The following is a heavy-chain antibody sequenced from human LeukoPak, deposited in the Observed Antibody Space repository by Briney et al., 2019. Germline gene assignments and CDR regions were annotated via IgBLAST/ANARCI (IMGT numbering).Heavy chain of an antibody. D-gene: IGHD4-17*01. CDR1: GFTFSSYS. CDR2: ISSSSSYI. V-gene: IGHV3-21*01. CDR3: ARDPAGGYGDHGGDY. J-gene: IGHJ4*02. Sequence: GGSLRLSCAASGFTFSSYSMNWVRQAPGKGLEWVSSISSSSSYIYYADSVKGRFTISRDNAKNSLYLQMNSLRAEDTAVYYCARDPAGGYGDHGGDYWGQGTLVTVSS.